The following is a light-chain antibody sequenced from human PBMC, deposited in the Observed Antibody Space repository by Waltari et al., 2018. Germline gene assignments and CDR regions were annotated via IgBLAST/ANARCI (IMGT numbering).Light chain of an antibody. CDR3: QQRSNWPPLT. CDR2: DAS. V-gene: IGKV3-11*01. J-gene: IGKJ4*01. CDR1: QSVSIY. Sequence: EIVLTQSPATLSLSPGERATPSCRASQSVSIYLAWYQQKPGQAPRLLIYDASNRATGIPARFSGSGSGTDFTLTISSLEPEDFAVYYCQQRSNWPPLTFGGGTKVEIK.